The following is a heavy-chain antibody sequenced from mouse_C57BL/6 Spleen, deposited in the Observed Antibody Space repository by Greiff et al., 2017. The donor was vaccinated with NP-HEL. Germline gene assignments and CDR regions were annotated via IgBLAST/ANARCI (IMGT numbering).Heavy chain of an antibody. CDR1: GFTFSSYG. CDR2: ISSGGSYT. J-gene: IGHJ2*01. V-gene: IGHV5-6*01. Sequence: VKLMESGGDLVKPGGSLKLSCAASGFTFSSYGMSWVRQTPDKRLEWVATISSGGSYTYYPDSVKGRFTISRDNAKNTLYLQMSSLKSEDTAMYYCARDFDYWGQGTTLTVSS. CDR3: ARDFDY.